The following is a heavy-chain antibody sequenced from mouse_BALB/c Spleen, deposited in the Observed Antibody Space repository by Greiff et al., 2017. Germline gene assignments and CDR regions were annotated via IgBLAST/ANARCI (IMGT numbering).Heavy chain of an antibody. CDR2: ISSGSSTI. V-gene: IGHV5-17*02. J-gene: IGHJ1*01. CDR1: GFTFSSFG. D-gene: IGHD2-1*01. Sequence: EVKLVESGGGLVQPGGSRKLSCAASGFTFSSFGMHWVRQAPEKGLEWVAYISSGSSTIYYADTVKGRFTISRDNPKNTLFLQMTSLRSEDTAMYYCARYGNDWYFDVWGAGTTVTVSS. CDR3: ARYGNDWYFDV.